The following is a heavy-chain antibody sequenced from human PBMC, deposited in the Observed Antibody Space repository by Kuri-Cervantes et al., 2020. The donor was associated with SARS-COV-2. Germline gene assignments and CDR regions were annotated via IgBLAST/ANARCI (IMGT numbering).Heavy chain of an antibody. CDR2: IRTKANNYAT. Sequence: GGSLRLSCAASGFTFSGSILSWVRQGPGKGLEWVGHIRTKANNYATTYAASVKGRFTISRDDSKNRAYLQMNSLKTEDTAVYYCSAIVGRDYWGQGTLVTVSS. J-gene: IGHJ4*02. CDR1: GFTFSGSI. CDR3: SAIVGRDY. V-gene: IGHV3-73*01. D-gene: IGHD1-26*01.